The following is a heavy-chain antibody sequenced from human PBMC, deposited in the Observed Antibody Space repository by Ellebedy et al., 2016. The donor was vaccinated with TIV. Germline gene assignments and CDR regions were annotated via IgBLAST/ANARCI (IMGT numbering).Heavy chain of an antibody. V-gene: IGHV3-7*01. CDR3: AKDVA. Sequence: GESLKISCVASGFSFREHCMSWVCQAPGKGPEWVAKIKEDGTKIFYADSVRGRFTIYRDNAKSSLFRQMNSLTVEDSAVYYCAKDVAWGKGTLVTVSS. J-gene: IGHJ5*02. CDR2: IKEDGTKI. CDR1: GFSFREHC.